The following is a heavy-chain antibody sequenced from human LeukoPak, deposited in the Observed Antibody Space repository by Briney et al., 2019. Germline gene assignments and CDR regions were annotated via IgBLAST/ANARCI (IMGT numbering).Heavy chain of an antibody. Sequence: ASVKVSCKASGYTFTSYYIHWVRQAPGQGLEYMGIINPSGNTNYAQKFQGRVTMTWDTSTSTVYMELTSLRSEDTAVYYCAREAASTYWFDPWGQGTLVTVSS. CDR2: INPSGNT. CDR1: GYTFTSYY. J-gene: IGHJ5*02. CDR3: AREAASTYWFDP. D-gene: IGHD2/OR15-2a*01. V-gene: IGHV1-46*01.